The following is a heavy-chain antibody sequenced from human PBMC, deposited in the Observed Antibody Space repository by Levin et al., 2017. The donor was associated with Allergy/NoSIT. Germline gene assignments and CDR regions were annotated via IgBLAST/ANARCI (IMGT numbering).Heavy chain of an antibody. CDR1: GFTFSDYY. CDR3: ARVGDYYGSGSQYYYDGMDV. CDR2: ISSSGSTI. J-gene: IGHJ6*02. V-gene: IGHV3-11*01. Sequence: GGSLRLSCAASGFTFSDYYMSWIRQAPGKGLEWVSYISSSGSTIYYADSVKGRFTISRDNAKNSLYLQMNSLRAEDTAVYYCARVGDYYGSGSQYYYDGMDVWGQGTTVTVSS. D-gene: IGHD3-10*01.